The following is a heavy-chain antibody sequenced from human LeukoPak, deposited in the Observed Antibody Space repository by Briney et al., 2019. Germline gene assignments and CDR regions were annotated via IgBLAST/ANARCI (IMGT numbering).Heavy chain of an antibody. D-gene: IGHD5-18*01. CDR1: GFTFSAYD. J-gene: IGHJ4*02. Sequence: GSLRLSCAASGFTFSAYDFHWVRQTTGKGLEWVSAIGVDGDTYYAGSVKGRFTISRDNAKNSLYLQMNSLRAEDTALYYCAKEDDTAFDYWGQGTLVTVSS. V-gene: IGHV3-13*01. CDR3: AKEDDTAFDY. CDR2: IGVDGDT.